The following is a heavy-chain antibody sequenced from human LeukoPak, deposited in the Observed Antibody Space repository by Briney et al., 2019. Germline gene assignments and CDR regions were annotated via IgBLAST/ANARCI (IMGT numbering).Heavy chain of an antibody. CDR1: GGSFSGYY. CDR2: INHGGST. J-gene: IGHJ5*02. D-gene: IGHD2-21*02. CDR3: ARGWVVTAYAPFDP. V-gene: IGHV4-34*01. Sequence: SETLSLTCAVYGGSFSGYYWTWIRQTPGKGLEWIGGINHGGSTNYNPSLRSRVTKSVDTSKNQFSLRLRSVSAADTAVYYCARGWVVTAYAPFDPWGQGTLVIVSS.